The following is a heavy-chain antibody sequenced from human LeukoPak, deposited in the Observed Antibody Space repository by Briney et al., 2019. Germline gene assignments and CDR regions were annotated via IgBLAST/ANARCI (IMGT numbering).Heavy chain of an antibody. CDR2: IYYSGST. V-gene: IGHV4-59*01. CDR3: ARDAGATTGIDY. D-gene: IGHD1-26*01. CDR1: GGSISSYY. Sequence: SSETLSLTCTVSGGSISSYYWSWIRQPPGKGLEWIGYIYYSGSTNYNPSLKSRVTISVDTSKNQFSLKLSSVTAVDTAVYYCARDAGATTGIDYWGQGTPVTVSS. J-gene: IGHJ4*02.